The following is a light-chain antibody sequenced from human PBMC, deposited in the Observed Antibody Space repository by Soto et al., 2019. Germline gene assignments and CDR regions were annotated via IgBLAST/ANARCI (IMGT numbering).Light chain of an antibody. CDR3: RQFGSSPGFT. Sequence: EIVLTQSPATLSLSPGERATLSCRASESIESRYLAWYQQRPGQAPRLLIYGTSSRATGIPVRFSGSGSGTDFSLTISRLEPEDFAVYYCRQFGSSPGFTFGPGTKVDIK. CDR2: GTS. J-gene: IGKJ3*01. V-gene: IGKV3-20*01. CDR1: ESIESRY.